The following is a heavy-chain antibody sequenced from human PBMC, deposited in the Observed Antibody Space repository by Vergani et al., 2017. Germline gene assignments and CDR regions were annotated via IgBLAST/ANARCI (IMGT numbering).Heavy chain of an antibody. CDR1: GDSISSGVYY. CDR2: IYYTGST. CDR3: ARGWVSGWYGELGY. Sequence: QVQLQESGPGLVKPSQTLSLTCSVSGDSISSGVYYWNWIRQHPGKGLEWIGYIYYTGSTNYNPSLQSRVTMSVDTSNNQFSLRLSSVTAADTAVYYCARGWVSGWYGELGYWGQGTLVTVSS. J-gene: IGHJ4*02. D-gene: IGHD6-19*01. V-gene: IGHV4-61*08.